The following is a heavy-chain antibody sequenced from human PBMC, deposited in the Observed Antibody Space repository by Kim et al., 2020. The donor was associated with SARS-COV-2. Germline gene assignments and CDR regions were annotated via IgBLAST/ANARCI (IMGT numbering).Heavy chain of an antibody. Sequence: MSRITISVETSKNQFSLKLSSVTAADTAVYYCARGGYCTNGVCYPYYFDYWGQGTLVTVSS. J-gene: IGHJ4*02. D-gene: IGHD2-8*01. CDR3: ARGGYCTNGVCYPYYFDY. V-gene: IGHV4-59*09.